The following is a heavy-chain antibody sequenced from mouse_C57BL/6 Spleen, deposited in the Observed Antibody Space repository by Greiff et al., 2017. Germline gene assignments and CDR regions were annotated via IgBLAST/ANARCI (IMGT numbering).Heavy chain of an antibody. CDR3: ARWGDYDVAWFAY. D-gene: IGHD2-4*01. CDR2: IYPGSGST. Sequence: VQLHQPGAELVKPGASVKMSCKAPGYPFPSYWITGVKQRPGQGFEWIGDIYPGSGSTNYNEKFKSKATLTVDTSSSTAYMQLSSLTSEDSAVYYCARWGDYDVAWFAYWGQGTLVTVSA. CDR1: GYPFPSYW. V-gene: IGHV1-55*01. J-gene: IGHJ3*01.